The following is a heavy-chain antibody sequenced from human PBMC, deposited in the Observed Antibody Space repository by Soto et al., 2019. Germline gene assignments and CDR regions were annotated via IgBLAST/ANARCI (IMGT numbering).Heavy chain of an antibody. V-gene: IGHV4-31*03. CDR1: GGSISSGDYY. Sequence: SETLSLTCTVSGGSISSGDYYWSWVRQHPGKGLEWIGYRSYSGSTYYNPSLKSRVTIVVDTSRNQFSLRLSSVTAADTAVYYCAREGGLAYCGGDCLYNWFDPWGQGTMVTVSS. D-gene: IGHD2-21*02. J-gene: IGHJ5*02. CDR3: AREGGLAYCGGDCLYNWFDP. CDR2: RSYSGST.